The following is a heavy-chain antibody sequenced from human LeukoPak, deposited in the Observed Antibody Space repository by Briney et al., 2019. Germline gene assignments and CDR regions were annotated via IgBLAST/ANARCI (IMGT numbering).Heavy chain of an antibody. J-gene: IGHJ4*02. CDR3: ARGPREYCSSTSCSFDY. D-gene: IGHD2-2*01. Sequence: PGGSLRLSCAASGFNLGSNWMSWVRQAPGKGLEWVANIKQDGSEKYYVDSVKGRFTIFRDNAKNPLYLQMNSLRAEDTAVYYCARGPREYCSSTSCSFDYWGQGTLVTVSS. CDR2: IKQDGSEK. CDR1: GFNLGSNW. V-gene: IGHV3-7*01.